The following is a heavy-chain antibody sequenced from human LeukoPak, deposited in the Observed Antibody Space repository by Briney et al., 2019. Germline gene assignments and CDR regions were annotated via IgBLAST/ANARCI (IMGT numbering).Heavy chain of an antibody. D-gene: IGHD6-13*01. CDR3: AKGTSSWPLALQH. Sequence: GGSLRLSCAASGFTFSSYWMHWVRQAPGKGLDYVSDTSKSGGNTYYADSVKGRFTIFRDNSKNTLYLQMNTLRAEDTAVYYCAKGTSSWPLALQHWGQGTLVTVSS. V-gene: IGHV3-23*01. J-gene: IGHJ1*01. CDR2: TSKSGGNT. CDR1: GFTFSSYW.